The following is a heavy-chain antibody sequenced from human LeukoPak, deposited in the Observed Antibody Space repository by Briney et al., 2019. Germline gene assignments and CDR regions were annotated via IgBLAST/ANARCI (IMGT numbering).Heavy chain of an antibody. CDR3: AREGRTTPDYYFDY. V-gene: IGHV3-11*01. CDR1: GFTFSDYY. Sequence: GGSLRLSCAASGFTFSDYYMSWIRRAPGKGLEWVSYISSSGSTIYYADSVKGRFTISRDNAKNSLYLQMNSLRAEDTAVYYCAREGRTTPDYYFDYWGQGTLVTVSS. D-gene: IGHD1-1*01. J-gene: IGHJ4*02. CDR2: ISSSGSTI.